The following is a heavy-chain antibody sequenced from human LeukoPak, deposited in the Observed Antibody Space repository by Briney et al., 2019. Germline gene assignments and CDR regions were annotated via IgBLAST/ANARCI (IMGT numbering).Heavy chain of an antibody. D-gene: IGHD3-10*01. CDR3: ASGSGVGTMIPDDTFDI. V-gene: IGHV1-24*01. Sequence: ASVKVSCKVSGNTLTELSIHWVRQTPGKGRAWLGGFDPEAVKTAYAQKLQGRLTMTEDTSADTAYLELSRLTSDDTAVYYCASGSGVGTMIPDDTFDIWGQGTVVTVSS. CDR2: FDPEAVKT. J-gene: IGHJ3*02. CDR1: GNTLTELS.